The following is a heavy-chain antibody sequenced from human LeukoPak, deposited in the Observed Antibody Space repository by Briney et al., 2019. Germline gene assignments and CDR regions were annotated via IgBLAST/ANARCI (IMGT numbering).Heavy chain of an antibody. CDR1: GFTFSHFG. D-gene: IGHD4-11*01. CDR3: AKDAQRGFDFSNSLES. Sequence: PGKSLRLSCTTSGFTFSHFGMHWVRQAPGKGLECVAVIWSDGTDKYYGDSVKGRFTISRDNSENTVYLQMNSLRVEDTAVYYCAKDAQRGFDFSNSLESWGQGTLVTVSS. CDR2: IWSDGTDK. J-gene: IGHJ4*02. V-gene: IGHV3-33*06.